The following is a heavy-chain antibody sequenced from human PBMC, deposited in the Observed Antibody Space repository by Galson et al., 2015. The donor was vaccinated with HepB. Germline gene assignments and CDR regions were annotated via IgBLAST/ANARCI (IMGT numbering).Heavy chain of an antibody. CDR1: GDSVSSNSAA. D-gene: IGHD2-2*01. V-gene: IGHV6-1*01. Sequence: CAISGDSVSSNSAAWNWIRQSPSRGLEWLGRTYYRSKWYDDYAVSVKSRVTINPDTAKNQFSLQLNSVTPEDTAVYYCVRLSCGSTTCSRGLDYWGQGILVTVSS. CDR3: VRLSCGSTTCSRGLDY. J-gene: IGHJ4*02. CDR2: TYYRSKWYD.